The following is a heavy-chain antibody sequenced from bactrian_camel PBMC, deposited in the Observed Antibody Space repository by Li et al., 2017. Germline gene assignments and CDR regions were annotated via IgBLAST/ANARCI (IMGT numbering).Heavy chain of an antibody. D-gene: IGHD5*01. CDR1: SLTYSSSC. Sequence: HVQLMESGGDSVQAGGSLRLSCTSDSLTYSSSCMAWFRRAPEKGRVGVAATWTAAGRPGAFATIATSVKGRFTISQDSAKNILYLQMNSLKPEDSTMYYCAADRGGGGCGTTVESYSYWGQGTQVTVS. CDR2: TWTAAGRPGAFA. CDR3: AADRGGGGCGTTVESYSY. V-gene: IGHV3S1*01. J-gene: IGHJ4*01.